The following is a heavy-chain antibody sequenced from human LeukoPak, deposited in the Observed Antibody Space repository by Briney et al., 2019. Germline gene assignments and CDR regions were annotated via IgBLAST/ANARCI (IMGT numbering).Heavy chain of an antibody. V-gene: IGHV3-21*01. Sequence: GGSLRLSCAASGFTFSSYSMNWVRQAPGKGLEWVSSISSSSSYIYYADSVKGRFTISRDNAKNSLYLQMNSLRAEDTAVYNCASLHLWFGELLDYFDYWGQGTLVTVSS. D-gene: IGHD3-10*01. J-gene: IGHJ4*02. CDR2: ISSSSSYI. CDR3: ASLHLWFGELLDYFDY. CDR1: GFTFSSYS.